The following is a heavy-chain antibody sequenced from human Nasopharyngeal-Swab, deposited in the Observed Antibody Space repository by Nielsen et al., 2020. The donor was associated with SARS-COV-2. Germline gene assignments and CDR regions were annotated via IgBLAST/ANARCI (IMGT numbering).Heavy chain of an antibody. D-gene: IGHD6-13*01. J-gene: IGHJ6*02. CDR2: TYYRSKWYN. CDR3: ARGVEQQSQPEYYYYYGMDV. Sequence: SQTLSLTCAISGDSVSSNSAAWNWIRQSPSRGLEWLGRTYYRSKWYNDYAVSVKSRITINPDTSKNQFSLQLNSVTPEDTAVYYCARGVEQQSQPEYYYYYGMDVWGQGTTVTVPS. V-gene: IGHV6-1*01. CDR1: GDSVSSNSAA.